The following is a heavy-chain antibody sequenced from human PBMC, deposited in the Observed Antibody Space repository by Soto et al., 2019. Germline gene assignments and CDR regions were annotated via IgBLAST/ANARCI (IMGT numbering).Heavy chain of an antibody. CDR1: GFSLSTSGVG. CDR3: AHGDGFLSSSADRATLGAFDI. J-gene: IGHJ3*02. V-gene: IGHV2-5*02. Sequence: SGPTLVKPTQTLTLTCTFSGFSLSTSGVGVGWIRQPPGKALEWLALIYWDDDKRYSPSLKSRLTITKDTSKNQVVLTMTNMDPVDTATYYCAHGDGFLSSSADRATLGAFDIWGQGTMVTVSS. D-gene: IGHD6-6*01. CDR2: IYWDDDK.